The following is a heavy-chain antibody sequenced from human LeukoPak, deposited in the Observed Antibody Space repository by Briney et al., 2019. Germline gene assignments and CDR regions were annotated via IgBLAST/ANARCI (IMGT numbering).Heavy chain of an antibody. CDR2: VNPSDGST. CDR3: ARVLTAMDPRGYFDY. D-gene: IGHD5-18*01. J-gene: IGHJ4*02. CDR1: GYTFTTYY. V-gene: IGHV1-46*01. Sequence: GASVKVSCKASGYTFTTYYMSWVRQAPGQGLEWMGIVNPSDGSTTYAQKFQGRVTMTGDTSTSTVYMELSSLRSEDTAIYYCARVLTAMDPRGYFDYWGQGTLVTVSS.